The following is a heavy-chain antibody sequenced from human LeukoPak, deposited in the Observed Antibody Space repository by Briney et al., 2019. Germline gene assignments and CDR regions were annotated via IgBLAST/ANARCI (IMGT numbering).Heavy chain of an antibody. V-gene: IGHV1-8*01. CDR2: MNPNSGNT. CDR1: GYTFTSYD. J-gene: IGHJ4*02. CDR3: ARIAAAGNRRLNY. Sequence: ASVMVSCTASGYTFTSYDINWVRQAPGQGLEWMGWMNPNSGNTGYAQKFQGRIIVSRNTAISTAYMEISSLTSEDTAIYYCARIAAAGNRRLNYWGQGTLVTVAS. D-gene: IGHD6-13*01.